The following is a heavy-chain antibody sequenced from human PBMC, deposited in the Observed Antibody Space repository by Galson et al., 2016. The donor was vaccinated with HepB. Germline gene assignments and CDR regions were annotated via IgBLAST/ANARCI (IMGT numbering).Heavy chain of an antibody. Sequence: SLRLSCAASGFTLSSHAMHWVRQAPGKGLEWVAGISYDGNNKYEGDSVKGRLTMSRDDSKNTLYLQMNSLRAEDTALYYCARDPSGLGAIFGVVKPPDYWGQGSLVTVSS. D-gene: IGHD3-3*01. J-gene: IGHJ4*02. CDR3: ARDPSGLGAIFGVVKPPDY. CDR1: GFTLSSHA. CDR2: ISYDGNNK. V-gene: IGHV3-30*04.